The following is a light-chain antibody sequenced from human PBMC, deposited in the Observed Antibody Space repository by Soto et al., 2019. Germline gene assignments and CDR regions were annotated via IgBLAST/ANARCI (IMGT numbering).Light chain of an antibody. J-gene: IGKJ5*01. CDR2: AAS. Sequence: EVVLTQSPGTLSLSPGERATLSCRASQSVSSSQLTWFQQKPGQAPRLLIYAASSRAAGIPDRFSGSGSGTDFTLTIDRLEPEDFAMYYCQQHGSSPITFGQGTRLEIK. CDR3: QQHGSSPIT. V-gene: IGKV3-20*01. CDR1: QSVSSSQ.